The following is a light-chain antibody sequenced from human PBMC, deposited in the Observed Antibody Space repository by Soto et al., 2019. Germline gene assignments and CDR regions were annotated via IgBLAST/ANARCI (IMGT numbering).Light chain of an antibody. CDR1: SSDVGSYNR. CDR2: EVN. J-gene: IGLJ1*01. V-gene: IGLV2-18*01. CDR3: SLYISGSTDV. Sequence: QSVLSQPPSASGSPGQSVTISCTGTSSDVGSYNRLSWYQQPPGTAPKLIMYEVNTRPSGVPDRFSGSKSGSTASLTISGLQAEDEADYYCSLYISGSTDVFGTGTKVTVL.